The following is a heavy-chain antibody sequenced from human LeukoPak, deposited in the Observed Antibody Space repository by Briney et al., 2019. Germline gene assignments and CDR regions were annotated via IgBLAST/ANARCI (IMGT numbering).Heavy chain of an antibody. J-gene: IGHJ4*02. Sequence: PSETLSLTCAVYGGAFSGYYLSWIRQPPRKGLEWIGEINHSGSTNYNPSLKSRVTISVDTSKNQFSLKLSSVTAADTAVYYCARGRDYGGNSGVDYWGQGTLVTVSS. CDR2: INHSGST. V-gene: IGHV4-34*01. D-gene: IGHD4-23*01. CDR3: ARGRDYGGNSGVDY. CDR1: GGAFSGYY.